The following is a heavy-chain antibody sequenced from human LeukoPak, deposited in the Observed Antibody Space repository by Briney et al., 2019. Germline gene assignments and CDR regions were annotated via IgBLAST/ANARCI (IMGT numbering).Heavy chain of an antibody. CDR3: VRFSSGWLDY. J-gene: IGHJ4*02. V-gene: IGHV4-39*01. CDR2: IYYSGST. CDR1: GGSISSSSYY. Sequence: SETLSLTCTVSGGSISSSSYYWGWIRQPPGKGLEWIGSIYYSGSTHYNPSLKSRVTISVDTSKNQFSLKLSSVTAADTAVYYCVRFSSGWLDYWGQGTLVTVSS. D-gene: IGHD6-19*01.